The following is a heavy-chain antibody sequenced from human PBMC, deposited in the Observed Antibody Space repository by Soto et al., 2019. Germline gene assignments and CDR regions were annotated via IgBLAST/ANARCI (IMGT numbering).Heavy chain of an antibody. D-gene: IGHD3-3*01. CDR1: GGSVSSGSYY. CDR3: ARAKGKVVRFLEWPYYYGTDV. J-gene: IGHJ6*02. Sequence: PSETLSLTCIVSGGSVSSGSYYWSWIRQPPGKGLEWIGYIYYSGSTNYNPSLKSRVTISVDTSKNQFSLKLSSVTAADTAVYYCARAKGKVVRFLEWPYYYGTDVSGQGTTLTTSS. CDR2: IYYSGST. V-gene: IGHV4-61*01.